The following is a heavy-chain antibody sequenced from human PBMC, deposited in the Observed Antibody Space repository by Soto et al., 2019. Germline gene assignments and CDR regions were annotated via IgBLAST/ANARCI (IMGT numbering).Heavy chain of an antibody. D-gene: IGHD6-19*01. V-gene: IGHV4-59*01. Sequence: SETLSLTCTVSGGSLNAYFWTWIRQPPGKGLEWIGYIYYSGSTNYNPSLKSRVSISLHTSKNQFSLKLSSVTAADTAVYYCARGVDRQWADYWGQGTLVTVSS. CDR1: GGSLNAYF. CDR3: ARGVDRQWADY. J-gene: IGHJ4*02. CDR2: IYYSGST.